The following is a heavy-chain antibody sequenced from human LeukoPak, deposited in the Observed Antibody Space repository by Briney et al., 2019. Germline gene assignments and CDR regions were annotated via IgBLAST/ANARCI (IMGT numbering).Heavy chain of an antibody. CDR3: ATVLVGSSGGLLEY. CDR2: ISGLGGST. J-gene: IGHJ4*02. CDR1: GLTFSNYA. V-gene: IGHV3-23*01. D-gene: IGHD3-22*01. Sequence: GGSLRLSCAASGLTFSNYAMCWVRQAPGKGLEWVSTISGLGGSTYYADSVKGRFTISRDNSKNTLYVQMDSLRAEDTAVYYCATVLVGSSGGLLEYWGQGTPVTVSS.